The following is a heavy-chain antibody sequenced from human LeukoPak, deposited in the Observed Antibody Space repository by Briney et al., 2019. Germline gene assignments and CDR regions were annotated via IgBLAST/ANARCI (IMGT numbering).Heavy chain of an antibody. CDR3: ARAIVVVVAYYYYGMDV. Sequence: GGSLRLSCAASGFTFSSYAMHWVRQAPGKGLEWVAVISYDGSNKYYADSVKGRFTISRDNSKNTLYLQMNSLRAEDTAVYYCARAIVVVVAYYYYGMDVWGQGTTVTVSS. CDR2: ISYDGSNK. V-gene: IGHV3-30-3*01. D-gene: IGHD2-15*01. CDR1: GFTFSSYA. J-gene: IGHJ6*02.